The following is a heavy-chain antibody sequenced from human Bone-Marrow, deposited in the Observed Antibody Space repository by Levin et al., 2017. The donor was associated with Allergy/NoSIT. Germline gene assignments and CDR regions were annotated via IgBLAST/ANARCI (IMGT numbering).Heavy chain of an antibody. V-gene: IGHV3-21*01. J-gene: IGHJ4*02. CDR2: ISGGSESI. CDR3: ARDYRSRGNPYY. CDR1: GFTFSSTS. Sequence: GGSLRLSCTASGFTFSSTSMAWVRQAAGKGLEWASSISGGSESIYYVDSVKGRFTISRDNAKNSLYLQMNSLRAEDTAVYYCARDYRSRGNPYYWGQGTLVTVSS. D-gene: IGHD4-11*01.